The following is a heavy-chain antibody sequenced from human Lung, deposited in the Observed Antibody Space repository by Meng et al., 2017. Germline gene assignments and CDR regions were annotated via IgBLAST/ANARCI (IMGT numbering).Heavy chain of an antibody. CDR3: ARLVPTAIESFDY. V-gene: IGHV1-2*02. D-gene: IGHD2-2*02. J-gene: IGHJ4*01. Sequence: ASVKVFCKASGYTFTAHYIHWVRQAPGQGLEYMGWINPNSGGTNSAQKFQGRVTMTRDTSISTAYMELSSLRSTDTAMYYCARLVPTAIESFDYWGHGTLVTVSS. CDR2: INPNSGGT. CDR1: GYTFTAHY.